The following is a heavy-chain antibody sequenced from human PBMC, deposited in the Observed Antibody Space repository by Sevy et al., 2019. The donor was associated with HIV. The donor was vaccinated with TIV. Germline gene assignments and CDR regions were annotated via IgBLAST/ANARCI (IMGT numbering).Heavy chain of an antibody. CDR1: GFTFSSYA. V-gene: IGHV3-23*01. CDR3: AKDRHGYCSGGSCPLFLSYYYYYYMDV. J-gene: IGHJ6*03. Sequence: GGSLRLSCAASGFTFSSYAVSWVRQAPGKGLEWVSAISGSGGSTYYADSVKGRFTISRDNSKNTLYLQMNSLRAEDTAVYYCAKDRHGYCSGGSCPLFLSYYYYYYMDVWGKGTTVTVSS. CDR2: ISGSGGST. D-gene: IGHD2-15*01.